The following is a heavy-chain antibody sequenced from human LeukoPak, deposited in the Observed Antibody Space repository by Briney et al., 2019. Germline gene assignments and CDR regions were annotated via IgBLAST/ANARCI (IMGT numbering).Heavy chain of an antibody. D-gene: IGHD3-9*01. V-gene: IGHV3-15*01. CDR1: GFTFKDAW. CDR2: IKSKIVGGTT. CDR3: TAPCDTFDNFYYGMDV. Sequence: GGSLRLSCTASGFTFKDAWLSWVRQAPGEGLEWVGRIKSKIVGGTTDYAVPVKGRFTISRDDSKKTLYLQMNSLKTEDTAVYFCTAPCDTFDNFYYGMDVWGQGTTVTVSS. J-gene: IGHJ6*02.